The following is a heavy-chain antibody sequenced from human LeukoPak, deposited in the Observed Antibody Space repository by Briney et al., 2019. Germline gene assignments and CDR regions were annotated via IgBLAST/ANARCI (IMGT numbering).Heavy chain of an antibody. CDR3: ARKEAEPFIAAAGKVGPHFDY. CDR2: IYHSGST. J-gene: IGHJ4*02. Sequence: PSQTLSLTCTVSGGSISSGGYYWSWIRQPPGKGLEWIGYIYHSGSTYYNPSLKSRVTISVDRSKNQFSLKLSSVTAADTAVYYCARKEAEPFIAAAGKVGPHFDYWGQGTLVTVSS. CDR1: GGSISSGGYY. V-gene: IGHV4-30-2*01. D-gene: IGHD6-13*01.